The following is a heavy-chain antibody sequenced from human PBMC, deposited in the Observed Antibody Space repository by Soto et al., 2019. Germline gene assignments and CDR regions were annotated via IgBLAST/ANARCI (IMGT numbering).Heavy chain of an antibody. CDR2: ITGRGGST. Sequence: VQLLESGGGLVQPGGSLRLSCAASGFTFSSYAMNWVRQAPGKGLEWVSAITGRGGSTYYADSVKGRFTISRDNSKNTLYLQMNSLRAEDTAVFYCAKAWGNIVNWYFDLWGRGTLVIVSS. CDR3: AKAWGNIVNWYFDL. CDR1: GFTFSSYA. V-gene: IGHV3-23*01. J-gene: IGHJ2*01. D-gene: IGHD3-16*01.